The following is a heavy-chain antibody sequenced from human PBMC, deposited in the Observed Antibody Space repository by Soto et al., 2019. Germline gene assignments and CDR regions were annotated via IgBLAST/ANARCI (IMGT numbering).Heavy chain of an antibody. CDR3: AKDRVGRVVPAAKAPPAPFQH. CDR1: GFTFSSYA. Sequence: GGSLRLSCAASGFTFSSYAMSWVRQAPGKGLEWVSAISGSGGSTYYADSVKGRFTISRDNSKNTLYLQMNSLRAEDTAVYYCAKDRVGRVVPAAKAPPAPFQHWGQGTLVTVSS. J-gene: IGHJ1*01. V-gene: IGHV3-23*01. CDR2: ISGSGGST. D-gene: IGHD2-2*01.